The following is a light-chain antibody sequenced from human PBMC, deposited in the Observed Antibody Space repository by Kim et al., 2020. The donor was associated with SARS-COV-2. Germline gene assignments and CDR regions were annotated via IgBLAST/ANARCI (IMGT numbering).Light chain of an antibody. CDR1: SSDVGGYNY. Sequence: GQSVTISCIGSSSDVGGYNYVSWYQQHPGKAPKLIIYDVSQRPSGVPDRFSGSKSGNTASLTISGLQAEDGADYHCCSYAGSYTLIFGGGTQLTVL. V-gene: IGLV2-11*03. CDR3: CSYAGSYTLI. J-gene: IGLJ2*01. CDR2: DVS.